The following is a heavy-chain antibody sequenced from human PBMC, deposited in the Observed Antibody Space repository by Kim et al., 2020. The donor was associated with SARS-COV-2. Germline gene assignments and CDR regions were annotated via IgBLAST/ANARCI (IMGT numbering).Heavy chain of an antibody. J-gene: IGHJ4*02. CDR3: TRGPPRASSSWSHGGYFDY. CDR2: IRSKAYGGTT. V-gene: IGHV3-49*03. CDR1: GFTFGDYA. D-gene: IGHD6-13*01. Sequence: GGSLRLSCTASGFTFGDYAMSWFRQAPGKGLEWVGFIRSKAYGGTTEYAASVKGRFTISRDDSKSIAYLQMNSLKTEDTAVYYCTRGPPRASSSWSHGGYFDYWGQGTLVTVSS.